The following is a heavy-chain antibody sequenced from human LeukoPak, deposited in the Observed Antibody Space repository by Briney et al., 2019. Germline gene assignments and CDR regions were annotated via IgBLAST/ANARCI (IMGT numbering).Heavy chain of an antibody. D-gene: IGHD2-2*01. Sequence: GASVKVSCKASGYTFTSYDINWVRQATGQGLEWMGWMNPNSGNTGYAQKFQGRVTMARNTSISTAYMELSSLRSEDTAVYYCARTLPYSFYCSSTSCDPRTFDPWGQGTLVTVSS. J-gene: IGHJ5*02. CDR1: GYTFTSYD. V-gene: IGHV1-8*01. CDR2: MNPNSGNT. CDR3: ARTLPYSFYCSSTSCDPRTFDP.